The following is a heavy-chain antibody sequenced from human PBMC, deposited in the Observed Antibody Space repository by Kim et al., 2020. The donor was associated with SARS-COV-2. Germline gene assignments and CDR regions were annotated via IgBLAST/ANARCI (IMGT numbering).Heavy chain of an antibody. CDR3: AKDMGGSGSYSPDY. D-gene: IGHD3-10*01. CDR1: GFTFSSYG. Sequence: GGSLRLSCAASGFTFSSYGMHWVRQAPGKGLEWVAVISYDGSNKYYADSVKGRFTISRDNSKNTLYLQMNSLRAEDTAVYYCAKDMGGSGSYSPDYWGQGTLVTVSS. CDR2: ISYDGSNK. J-gene: IGHJ4*02. V-gene: IGHV3-30*18.